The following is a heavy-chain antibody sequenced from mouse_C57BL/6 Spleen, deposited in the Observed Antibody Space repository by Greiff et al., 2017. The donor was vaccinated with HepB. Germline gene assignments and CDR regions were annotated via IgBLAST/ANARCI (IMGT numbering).Heavy chain of an antibody. D-gene: IGHD1-1*01. CDR2: IYPGDGDT. CDR3: ARRGHYYGSSYQDYYAMDY. V-gene: IGHV1-80*01. J-gene: IGHJ4*01. Sequence: VQLQQSGAELVKPGASVKISCKASGYAFSSYWMNWVKQRPGKGLEWIGQIYPGDGDTNYNGKFKGKATLTADKSSSTAYMQLSSLTSEDSAVYFCARRGHYYGSSYQDYYAMDYWGQGTSVTVSS. CDR1: GYAFSSYW.